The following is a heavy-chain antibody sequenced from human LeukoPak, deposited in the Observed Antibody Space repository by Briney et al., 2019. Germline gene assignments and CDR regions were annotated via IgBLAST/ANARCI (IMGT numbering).Heavy chain of an antibody. CDR3: ARALLHSGSCIDY. J-gene: IGHJ4*02. CDR1: GESFSGYY. D-gene: IGHD1-26*01. CDR2: VTHSGST. Sequence: SETLSLTCAVYGESFSGYYWTWIRQPPGKGVEWIGEVTHSGSTNYSPSLKSRVSMSVDTSKSHFFLHLNSVTAADTAMYYCARALLHSGSCIDYWGQGTLVTVSS. V-gene: IGHV4-34*01.